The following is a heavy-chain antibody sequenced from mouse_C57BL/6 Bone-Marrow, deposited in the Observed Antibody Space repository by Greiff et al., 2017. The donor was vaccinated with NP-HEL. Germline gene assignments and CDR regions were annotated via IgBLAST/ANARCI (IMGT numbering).Heavy chain of an antibody. CDR2: IDPSDSET. CDR3: AREGAYYSNLAWFAY. CDR1: GYTFTSYW. D-gene: IGHD2-5*01. Sequence: QVQLQQSGAELVRPGSSVKLSCKASGYTFTSYWMHWVKQRPIQGLEWIGNIDPSDSETPYNQKFKDKATLTVDKSSSTAYMQLSSLTSEDSAVYYCAREGAYYSNLAWFAYWGQGTLVTVSA. V-gene: IGHV1-52*01. J-gene: IGHJ3*01.